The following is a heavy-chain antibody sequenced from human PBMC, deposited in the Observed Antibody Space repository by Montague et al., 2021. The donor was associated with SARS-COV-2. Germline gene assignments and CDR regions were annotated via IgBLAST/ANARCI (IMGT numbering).Heavy chain of an antibody. Sequence: SETLSLTCTVSGGSIGSHFWSFIRQPPGKGLEWIGYINYNGGTNDNPSLRSRLTMSVDTSKNQFSLQLRSMTPADTAVYFCARARSVGGAVSWCDPWGQGILVTVSS. CDR3: ARARSVGGAVSWCDP. V-gene: IGHV4-59*11. J-gene: IGHJ5*02. D-gene: IGHD3-16*01. CDR1: GGSIGSHF. CDR2: INYNGGT.